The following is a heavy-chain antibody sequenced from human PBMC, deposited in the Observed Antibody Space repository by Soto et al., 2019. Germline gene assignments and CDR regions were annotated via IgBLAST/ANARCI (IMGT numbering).Heavy chain of an antibody. V-gene: IGHV3-30*18. CDR3: AKARSSWYYYYGMDV. Sequence: GGSLRLSCEASGFTFSIYGMHWVRHAPGQGLEWVAVISYDGSNIYYADSVKGRFTISRDNSKNTLYLQMNSLRAEDTAVYYCAKARSSWYYYYGMDVWGQGTTVTVSS. CDR2: ISYDGSNI. J-gene: IGHJ6*02. CDR1: GFTFSIYG. D-gene: IGHD6-13*01.